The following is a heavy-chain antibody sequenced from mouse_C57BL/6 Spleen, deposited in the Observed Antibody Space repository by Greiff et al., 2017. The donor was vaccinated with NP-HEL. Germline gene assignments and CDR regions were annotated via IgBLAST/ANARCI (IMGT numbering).Heavy chain of an antibody. V-gene: IGHV1-81*01. CDR2: IYPRSGNT. Sequence: QVQLQQSGAELARPGASVKLSCKASGYTFTSYGISWVKQRTGQGLEWIGEIYPRSGNTYYNEKFKGKATLTADKSSSTAYMELRSLTSEDSAVDFCARAPITTVVDYYAMDYWGQGTSVTVSS. D-gene: IGHD1-1*01. CDR1: GYTFTSYG. CDR3: ARAPITTVVDYYAMDY. J-gene: IGHJ4*01.